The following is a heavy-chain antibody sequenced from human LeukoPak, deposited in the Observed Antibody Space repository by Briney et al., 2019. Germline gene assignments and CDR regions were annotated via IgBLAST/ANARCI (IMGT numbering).Heavy chain of an antibody. D-gene: IGHD2-2*01. J-gene: IGHJ4*02. CDR3: AKAACTTSCYYNC. Sequence: GGSLRLSCAASGFTFSTYAMSWVRQAPGKGLERVSAISGTDGSTYHADSVKGRFTISRDNSKNTLYLQMNSLRAEDTAVYYSAKAACTTSCYYNCWGQGTLVTVSS. CDR2: ISGTDGST. CDR1: GFTFSTYA. V-gene: IGHV3-23*01.